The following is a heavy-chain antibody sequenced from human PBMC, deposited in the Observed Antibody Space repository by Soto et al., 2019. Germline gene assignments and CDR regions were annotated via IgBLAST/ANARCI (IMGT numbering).Heavy chain of an antibody. CDR1: GGSFSGYY. CDR3: AREGRLAASIFHNWFDP. V-gene: IGHV4-34*01. J-gene: IGHJ5*02. CDR2: INHSGSI. D-gene: IGHD3-3*02. Sequence: SETLSLTCAVYGGSFSGYYWTWIRQPPGKGLEWIAEINHSGSINNNPSLKSRVTISVDTSKNQFSLKLSSVTPEDTAVYYCAREGRLAASIFHNWFDPWGQGTLVTVS.